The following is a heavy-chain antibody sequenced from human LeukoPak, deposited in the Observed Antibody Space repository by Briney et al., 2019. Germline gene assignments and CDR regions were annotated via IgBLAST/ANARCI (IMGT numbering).Heavy chain of an antibody. CDR1: GGTFSGHY. CDR3: ARGHSGYDRRIDY. Sequence: SETLSLTCAVYGGTFSGHYWSWIRQPPGKGLEWIGEMNQSGSTNYNPSLKSRVTISVDTSKNQFSLKLTSVTAADTAVYYCARGHSGYDRRIDYWGQGTLVTVSS. D-gene: IGHD5-12*01. CDR2: MNQSGST. J-gene: IGHJ4*02. V-gene: IGHV4-34*01.